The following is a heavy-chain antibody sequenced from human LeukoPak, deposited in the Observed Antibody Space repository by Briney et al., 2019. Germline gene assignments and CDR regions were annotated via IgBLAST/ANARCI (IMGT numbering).Heavy chain of an antibody. CDR1: GYTFTSYD. Sequence: ASVKVSCKASGYTFTSYDINWVRQATGQGLEWMGWMNPNSGNTGYAQKFQGRVTMTRNTSISTAYMELSSLRSEDTAVYYCARVVAVAATWFDPWGQGTLVTVSS. CDR3: ARVVAVAATWFDP. V-gene: IGHV1-8*01. CDR2: MNPNSGNT. J-gene: IGHJ5*02. D-gene: IGHD2-15*01.